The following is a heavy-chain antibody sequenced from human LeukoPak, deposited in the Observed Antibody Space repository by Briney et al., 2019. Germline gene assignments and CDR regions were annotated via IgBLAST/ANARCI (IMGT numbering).Heavy chain of an antibody. CDR3: ARDYYDSSGYCPSPLDY. Sequence: PGGSLRLSCAASGFTFSSYAMHWVRQAPGKGLEYVSAISSNGGSTYYANSVKGRFTISRDNSKNTLYLQMGSLRAEDMAVYYCARDYYDSSGYCPSPLDYWGQGTLVTVSS. CDR2: ISSNGGST. CDR1: GFTFSSYA. V-gene: IGHV3-64*01. J-gene: IGHJ4*02. D-gene: IGHD3-22*01.